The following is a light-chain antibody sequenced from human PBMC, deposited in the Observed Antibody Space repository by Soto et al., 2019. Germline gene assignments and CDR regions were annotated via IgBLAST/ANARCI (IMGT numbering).Light chain of an antibody. V-gene: IGLV1-40*01. CDR3: QSYDSSLSV. Sequence: QSVLTQPPSVSGAPGQRVTISCTGSSSNIGAGYDVHWYQPLPGTAPKPLIYGNSNRPSGVPDRFSGSKSGTSASLAITGLQAEEEADYYCQSYDSSLSVFGTGTKLTVL. CDR1: SSNIGAGYD. J-gene: IGLJ1*01. CDR2: GNS.